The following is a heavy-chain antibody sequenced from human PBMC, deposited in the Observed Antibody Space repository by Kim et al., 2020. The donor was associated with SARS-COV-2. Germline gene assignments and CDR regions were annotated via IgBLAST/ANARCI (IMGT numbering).Heavy chain of an antibody. CDR1: GASITSYY. CDR2: NFHSGAS. J-gene: IGHJ3*02. Sequence: SETLSLTCSVVGASITSYYWNWIRQAPGKELEWIGYNFHSGASYYNPSLKSRVTVSEDTAKSQFSLKLNSVTDADTANYYCARWGGGVGVHVLNAFD. D-gene: IGHD2-8*01. CDR3: ARWGGGVGVHVLNAFD. V-gene: IGHV4-4*09.